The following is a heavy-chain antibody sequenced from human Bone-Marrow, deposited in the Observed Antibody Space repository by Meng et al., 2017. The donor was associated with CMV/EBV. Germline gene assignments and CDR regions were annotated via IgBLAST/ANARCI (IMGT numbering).Heavy chain of an antibody. CDR1: GFTFSSYS. D-gene: IGHD6-13*01. CDR2: ISSSSSTI. V-gene: IGHV3-48*04. Sequence: GESLKISCAASGFTFSSYSMNWVRQAPGKGLEWVSYISSSSSTIYYADSVKGRFTISRDNAKNSLYLQMNTLRAEDTAVYYCARDGDSSSWSDDFDYWGQGTLVTVSS. CDR3: ARDGDSSSWSDDFDY. J-gene: IGHJ4*02.